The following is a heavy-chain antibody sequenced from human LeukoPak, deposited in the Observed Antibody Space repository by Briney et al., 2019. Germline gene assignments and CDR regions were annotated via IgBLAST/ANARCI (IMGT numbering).Heavy chain of an antibody. CDR3: ARSRSTVTSYYMDV. D-gene: IGHD4-11*01. CDR2: IIPIFGTA. CDR1: GGTFSSYA. J-gene: IGHJ6*03. Sequence: SVKVSCKASGGTFSSYAISWVRQAPGQGLEWMGGIIPIFGTANYAQKFQGRVTMTTDTSTSTAYMELRSLRSDDTAVYYCARSRSTVTSYYMDVWGKGTTVTVSS. V-gene: IGHV1-69*05.